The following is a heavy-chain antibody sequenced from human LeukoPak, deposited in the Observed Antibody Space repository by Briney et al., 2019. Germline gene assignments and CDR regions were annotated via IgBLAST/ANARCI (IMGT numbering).Heavy chain of an antibody. D-gene: IGHD6-13*01. CDR1: GGSISSSSHY. J-gene: IGHJ4*02. V-gene: IGHV4-39*07. CDR2: IYYSGST. Sequence: SETLSLTCTVSGGSISSSSHYWGWIRQPPGKGLEWIGSIYYSGSTYYNPSLKSRVTISVDTSKNQFSLKLSSVTAADTAVYYCARGSIAAGFDYWGQGTLVTVSS. CDR3: ARGSIAAGFDY.